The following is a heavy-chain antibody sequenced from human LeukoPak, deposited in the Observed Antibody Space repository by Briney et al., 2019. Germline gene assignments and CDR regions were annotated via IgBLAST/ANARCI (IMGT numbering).Heavy chain of an antibody. Sequence: PGGSLRLPCAASGFTFSSFGMPWVRPAPGKGLGWVAIIRYDGSNKNYADSVKGPFTISRDNSKNTLYLHMDRLRVEDTAVYYCAKDWYSGSPTYLDVWGRGTTVTVSS. V-gene: IGHV3-30*02. CDR1: GFTFSSFG. CDR3: AKDWYSGSPTYLDV. J-gene: IGHJ6*03. D-gene: IGHD1-26*01. CDR2: IRYDGSNK.